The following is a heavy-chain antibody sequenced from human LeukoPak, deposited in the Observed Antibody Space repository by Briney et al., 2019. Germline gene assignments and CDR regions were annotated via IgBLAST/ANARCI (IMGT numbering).Heavy chain of an antibody. CDR3: ARDYSYNILTGHTDFFDF. Sequence: ASVKVSCKASGYIFTSYGISWVRQAPGQGLEWMGWISAYNGNTISAQKFQDRVTLATDTPTNTVYMELRTLSFDDTAIYFCARDYSYNILTGHTDFFDFWGQGTLVTVSS. V-gene: IGHV1-18*01. CDR2: ISAYNGNT. D-gene: IGHD3-9*01. J-gene: IGHJ4*02. CDR1: GYIFTSYG.